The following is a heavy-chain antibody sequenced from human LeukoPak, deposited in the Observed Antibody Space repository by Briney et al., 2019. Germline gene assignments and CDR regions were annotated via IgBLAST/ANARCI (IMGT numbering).Heavy chain of an antibody. CDR3: AKVGVRNNSGDY. Sequence: PGGSLRLSCAASGFVFSSYAMNWVRQPPGKGLEWISGISGSHSTFYAASVKGRFTISRDNSKNTLYLQMNSLRAEDTALYYCAKVGVRNNSGDYWGQGTLVTVSS. V-gene: IGHV3-23*01. J-gene: IGHJ4*02. CDR2: ISGSHST. D-gene: IGHD1-14*01. CDR1: GFVFSSYA.